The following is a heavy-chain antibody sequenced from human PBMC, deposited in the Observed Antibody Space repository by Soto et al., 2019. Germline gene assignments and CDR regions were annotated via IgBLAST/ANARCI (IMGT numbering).Heavy chain of an antibody. Sequence: GGSLRLSCSASGFTFNSYVMYWVRQAPGKGLEYVSAISSNGGSTYYADSVKGRFTISRDNSKNTLYLQMSSLRAEDTAVYYCVKDARIRFLEWLSYFDYWGQGTLVTVSS. D-gene: IGHD3-3*01. V-gene: IGHV3-64D*08. CDR3: VKDARIRFLEWLSYFDY. CDR2: ISSNGGST. J-gene: IGHJ4*02. CDR1: GFTFNSYV.